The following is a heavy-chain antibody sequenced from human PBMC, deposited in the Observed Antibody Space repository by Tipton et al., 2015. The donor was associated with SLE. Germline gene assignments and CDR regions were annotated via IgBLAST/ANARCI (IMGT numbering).Heavy chain of an antibody. V-gene: IGHV4-4*09. D-gene: IGHD3-16*01. Sequence: TLSLTCTVSGGSISSYYWSWIRQPPGKGLEWIGYIYTSGSTNYNPSLKSRVTISVDTSKNQFSLKLSSVTAADTAVYYYARGTWGDIWGQGTMVTVSS. CDR1: GGSISSYY. CDR3: ARGTWGDI. J-gene: IGHJ3*02. CDR2: IYTSGST.